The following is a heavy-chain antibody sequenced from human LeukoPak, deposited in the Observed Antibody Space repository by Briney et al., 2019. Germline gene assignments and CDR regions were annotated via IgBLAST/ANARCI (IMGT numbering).Heavy chain of an antibody. D-gene: IGHD6-13*01. CDR3: ARGSSYTSSWHEDY. V-gene: IGHV1-18*01. J-gene: IGHJ4*02. CDR2: IGSHKGHT. CDR1: GYTFSSYG. Sequence: ASVKVSCKASGYTFSSYGISWVRRAPGQGLEWVGWIGSHKGHTNYAQKVQGRLTLTTDTSTATAYMELSDLTSDDTAVYYCARGSSYTSSWHEDYWGQGTLVTVSS.